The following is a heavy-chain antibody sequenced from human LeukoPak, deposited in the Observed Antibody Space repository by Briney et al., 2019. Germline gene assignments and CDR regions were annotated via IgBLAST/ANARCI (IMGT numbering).Heavy chain of an antibody. CDR2: IYYSGST. V-gene: IGHV4-61*05. CDR1: GGSISSSSYY. D-gene: IGHD2-15*01. J-gene: IGHJ4*02. CDR3: ARGSGRPDC. Sequence: PSETLSLTCTVSGGSISSSSYYWGWIRQPPGKGLEWIGYIYYSGSTNYNPSLKSRVTISVDTSKNQFSLKLSSVTAADTAVYYCARGSGRPDCWGQGTLVTVSS.